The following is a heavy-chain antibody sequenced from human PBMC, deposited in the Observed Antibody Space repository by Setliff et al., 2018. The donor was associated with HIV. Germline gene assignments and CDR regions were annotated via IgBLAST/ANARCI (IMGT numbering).Heavy chain of an antibody. CDR1: EYDINDQY. V-gene: IGHV1-2*02. J-gene: IGHJ6*02. CDR2: INPNSGGT. CDR3: ARYLVVVPVAVGGLDV. D-gene: IGHD2-2*01. Sequence: ASVKVSCKTSEYDINDQYIHWVRQAPGQGLEWMGWINPNSGGTNYAQKFQGRVTMTRDTSISTAYMELSGLTSDDSAVYYCARYLVVVPVAVGGLDVWGQGTTVTVSS.